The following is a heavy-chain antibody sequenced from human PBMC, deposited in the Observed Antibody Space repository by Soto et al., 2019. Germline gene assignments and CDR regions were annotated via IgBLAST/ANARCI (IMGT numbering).Heavy chain of an antibody. CDR3: AKFDIVVVPAPIPWGYMDV. V-gene: IGHV3-23*01. CDR1: GFTFSSYA. Sequence: EVQLLESGGGLVQPGGSLRLSCAASGFTFSSYAMSWVRQAPGKGLEWVSAISGSGGSTYYADSVKGRFTISRDNSKNTLYLQMNSLRAEDTAVYYCAKFDIVVVPAPIPWGYMDVWGKGTTVTVSS. CDR2: ISGSGGST. J-gene: IGHJ6*03. D-gene: IGHD2-2*02.